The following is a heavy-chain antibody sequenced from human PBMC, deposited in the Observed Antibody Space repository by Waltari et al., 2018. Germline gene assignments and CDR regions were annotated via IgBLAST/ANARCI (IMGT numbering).Heavy chain of an antibody. J-gene: IGHJ3*02. CDR1: GFSISSYW. V-gene: IGHV3-74*01. D-gene: IGHD2-21*02. Sequence: EVQLVESGGGLVQSGGSLRLSCAASGFSISSYWMHWVRQAPGKGLVWVSHITTDVNSTNYADSVKGRFTISRDSAKNTLYLQMNRLRAEDTALYYGVREGHDYYNEGDAFDIWGHGTMVTVSS. CDR3: VREGHDYYNEGDAFDI. CDR2: ITTDVNST.